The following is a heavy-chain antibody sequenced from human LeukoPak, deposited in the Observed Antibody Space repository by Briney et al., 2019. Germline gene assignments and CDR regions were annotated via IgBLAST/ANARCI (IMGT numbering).Heavy chain of an antibody. V-gene: IGHV4-61*02. CDR3: ARDRPYSCIYYYYYMDV. D-gene: IGHD5-18*01. CDR1: GGSISSGSYY. Sequence: KPSQTLSLTCTVSGGSISSGSYYWSWIRQPAGKGLEWIGRIYTSGSTNYNPSLKSRVTISVDTSKNQFSLKLSSVTAADTAVYYCARDRPYSCIYYYYYMDVWGKGTTVTASS. J-gene: IGHJ6*03. CDR2: IYTSGST.